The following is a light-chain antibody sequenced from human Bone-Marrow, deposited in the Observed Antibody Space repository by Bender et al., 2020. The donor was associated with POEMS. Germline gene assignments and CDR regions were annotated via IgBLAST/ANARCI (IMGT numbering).Light chain of an antibody. CDR2: EDK. Sequence: FMLTQPHSVSESPGKTVTISCTRSSGNIATNYVQWYQQRPGRSPRTVIYEDKERPSGVPDRFSGSIDMSSNSASLTISGLKTADEADYYCQSYDSNIWVFGGGTKLTVL. J-gene: IGLJ3*02. CDR3: QSYDSNIWV. CDR1: SGNIATNY. V-gene: IGLV6-57*01.